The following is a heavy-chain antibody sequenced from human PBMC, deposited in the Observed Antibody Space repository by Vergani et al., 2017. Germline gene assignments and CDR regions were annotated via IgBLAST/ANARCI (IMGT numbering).Heavy chain of an antibody. CDR2: IYHTVSA. Sequence: QVQLLESGPGLLKPSETLSLTCSVSGYSITSGYYWGWIRQPPGRGLEWIGSIYHTVSAYYNPSLKSRVTVSVDTSMNQVSLKLNSVTAADTAVYYCVRTVALWFGETKDGGWFDPWGQGTLVTVTS. D-gene: IGHD3-10*01. J-gene: IGHJ5*02. V-gene: IGHV4-38-2*01. CDR1: GYSITSGYY. CDR3: VRTVALWFGETKDGGWFDP.